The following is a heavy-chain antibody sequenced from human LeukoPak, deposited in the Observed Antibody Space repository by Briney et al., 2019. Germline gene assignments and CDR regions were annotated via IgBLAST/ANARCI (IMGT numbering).Heavy chain of an antibody. Sequence: GGSLRLSRAASGFTFSRYAIHWVRQAPGKGLEWVAIISDDGSKKFYADSVRGRFTISRDDSKSTLYLEMNSLSTEDTALYYCAKDNNYFDYWGQGTLVTVSS. CDR3: AKDNNYFDY. CDR1: GFTFSRYA. CDR2: ISDDGSKK. V-gene: IGHV3-30-3*01. J-gene: IGHJ4*02.